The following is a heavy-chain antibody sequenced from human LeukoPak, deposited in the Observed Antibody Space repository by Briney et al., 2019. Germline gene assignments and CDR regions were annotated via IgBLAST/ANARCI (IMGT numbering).Heavy chain of an antibody. CDR1: GFTFSSYP. CDR3: ARDWVTTTGLKYYYYMDV. Sequence: GGSLRLSCAVSGFTFSSYPMNWVHQAAGKGLEWLSSISSSCGYIYYADSVKGRFTISRDNAKNSLYLQMNSLRAEDTAVYYCARDWVTTTGLKYYYYMDVWGKGTTVTVSS. CDR2: ISSSCGYI. J-gene: IGHJ6*03. D-gene: IGHD1-1*01. V-gene: IGHV3-21*01.